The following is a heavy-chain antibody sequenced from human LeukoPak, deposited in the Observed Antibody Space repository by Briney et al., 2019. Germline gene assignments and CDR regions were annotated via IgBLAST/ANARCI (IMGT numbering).Heavy chain of an antibody. J-gene: IGHJ4*02. CDR2: ISAYKGNT. Sequence: ASVNVSCKACGYTFTSYGISWVRQAPGQGREGVGWISAYKGNTNYAQKLQGRVTMTTDTSTSTAYMALRSLRSDDTAVYYCARDFIGRYDSSGYYYYWGQGTLVTVSS. CDR1: GYTFTSYG. D-gene: IGHD3-22*01. V-gene: IGHV1-18*01. CDR3: ARDFIGRYDSSGYYYY.